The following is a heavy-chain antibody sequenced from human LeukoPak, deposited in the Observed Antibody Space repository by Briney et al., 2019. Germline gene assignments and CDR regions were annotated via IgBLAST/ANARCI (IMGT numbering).Heavy chain of an antibody. CDR1: GGSMNSYY. D-gene: IGHD3-10*01. V-gene: IGHV4-59*08. Sequence: KPSETLSLTCSVSGGSMNSYYWSWIRQPPGKGLEWLGYIYYTGSTKYNPSLKSRVTISVDTSKNQFSLKLSSMTAADTAVYYCARHPEWDREAGSTWGQGTLVTVSS. CDR3: ARHPEWDREAGST. CDR2: IYYTGST. J-gene: IGHJ5*02.